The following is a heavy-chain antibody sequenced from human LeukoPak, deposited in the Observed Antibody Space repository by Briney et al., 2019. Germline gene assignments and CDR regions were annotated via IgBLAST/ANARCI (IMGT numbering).Heavy chain of an antibody. Sequence: GESLKISCKGSGYNFTSYWIGWVRQMPGKGLEWMGIIYPGDSDTRYSPSFQGQVTISADKSISTAYLQWSSLKASDTAMYYCARQSLSYYYGSGSSRHYYYYYMDVWGKGTTVTVSS. CDR1: GYNFTSYW. D-gene: IGHD3-10*01. J-gene: IGHJ6*03. CDR3: ARQSLSYYYGSGSSRHYYYYYMDV. V-gene: IGHV5-51*01. CDR2: IYPGDSDT.